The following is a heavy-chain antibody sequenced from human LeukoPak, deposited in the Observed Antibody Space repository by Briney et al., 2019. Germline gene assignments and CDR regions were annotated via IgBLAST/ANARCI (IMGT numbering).Heavy chain of an antibody. CDR2: ISSSGSTI. CDR1: GFTSSDYY. V-gene: IGHV3-11*01. Sequence: GGSLRLSCAASGFTSSDYYMSWIRQAPGKGLEWVSYISSSGSTIYYADSVKGRFTISRDNAKNSLYLQMNSLRAEDTAVYYCARGVVVPAASNWFDPWGQGTLVTVSS. J-gene: IGHJ5*02. D-gene: IGHD2-2*01. CDR3: ARGVVVPAASNWFDP.